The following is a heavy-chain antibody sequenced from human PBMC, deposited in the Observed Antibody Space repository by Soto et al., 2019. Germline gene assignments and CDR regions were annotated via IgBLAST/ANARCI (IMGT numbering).Heavy chain of an antibody. D-gene: IGHD3-22*01. CDR1: GFTFSDYY. J-gene: IGHJ4*02. CDR3: AKATMIEDYFDY. V-gene: IGHV3-11*05. CDR2: ISSSSTYT. Sequence: QVQLVESGGGLVKPGGSLRLSCAASGFTFSDYYMSWIRQAPGKGLEWVSYISSSSTYTNYADSVKGRFTIARDNAKNSLYLQMNSLRAEDTAVYYCAKATMIEDYFDYWGQGTLVTVSS.